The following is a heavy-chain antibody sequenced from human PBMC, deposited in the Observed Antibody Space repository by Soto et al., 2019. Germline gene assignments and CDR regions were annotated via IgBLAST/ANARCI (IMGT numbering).Heavy chain of an antibody. J-gene: IGHJ3*02. CDR3: TIGSWSGEVFDI. CDR2: IIPMLGVR. V-gene: IGHV1-69*02. Sequence: QVQLVQSGAEVKKPGSSVKVSCKDSGGTFNTYSMFWVRQAPGQGLEWRGRIIPMLGVRNNAQRFQDRVTITAEKSTATVHRELSILRSEDTALYYCTIGSWSGEVFDIWGEGAMVTVSS. D-gene: IGHD2-21*01. CDR1: GGTFNTYS.